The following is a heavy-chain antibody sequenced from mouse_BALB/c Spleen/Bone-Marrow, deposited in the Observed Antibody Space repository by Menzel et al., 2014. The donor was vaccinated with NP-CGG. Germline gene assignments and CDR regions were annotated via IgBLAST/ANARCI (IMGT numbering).Heavy chain of an antibody. V-gene: IGHV1-87*01. J-gene: IGHJ4*01. CDR3: AREGWDEDYAMDY. D-gene: IGHD4-1*01. Sequence: VQLQQSGAELARPGASVKLPCKASGYTFTSYWMQWVKQRPGQGLEWIGAIYPGDGDTSYTQKFKGKATLTADKSSSTAYMQLSSLASEDSAVYYCAREGWDEDYAMDYWGQGTSVTVSS. CDR1: GYTFTSYW. CDR2: IYPGDGDT.